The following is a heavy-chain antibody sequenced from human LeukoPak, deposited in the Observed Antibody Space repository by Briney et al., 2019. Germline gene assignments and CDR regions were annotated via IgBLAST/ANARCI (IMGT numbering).Heavy chain of an antibody. J-gene: IGHJ4*02. CDR3: ARGSLNPYYDY. CDR1: GFTFSSYA. D-gene: IGHD1-14*01. CDR2: ISSNGGST. Sequence: SGGSLRLSCAASGFTFSSYAMHWVRQAPGKGLEYVSAISSNGGSTYYANSVKGRFTISRDNSKNTLYLQMGSLRAEDMAVYYCARGSLNPYYDYWGQGTLVTVSS. V-gene: IGHV3-64*01.